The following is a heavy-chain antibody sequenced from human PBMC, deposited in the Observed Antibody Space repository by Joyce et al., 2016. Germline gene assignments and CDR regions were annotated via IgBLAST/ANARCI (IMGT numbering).Heavy chain of an antibody. V-gene: IGHV3-53*01. CDR1: GFSVSNTF. CDR3: ARGGPGLYSSPFDY. D-gene: IGHD6-13*01. Sequence: EVQLVESGGGLIQPGGSLRLSCVASGFSVSNTFMSWGRQAPGKGLECVSVVNSGGRTAYAVAMKGRFSISRDNSKNTLFRQMNSLRADDTAIYYCARGGPGLYSSPFDYWGQGTLVTVSS. CDR2: VNSGGRT. J-gene: IGHJ4*02.